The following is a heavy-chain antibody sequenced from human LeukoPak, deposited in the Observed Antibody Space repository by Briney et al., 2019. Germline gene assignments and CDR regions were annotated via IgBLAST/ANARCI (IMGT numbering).Heavy chain of an antibody. Sequence: SETLSLTCTVSGGSISSGGYYWSWIRQHPGKGLEWIGYIYYSRSTYYNPSLKSRVTISVDTSKNQFSLKLSSVTAADTAVYYCARADYDYVWGSYRYYYFDYWGQGTLVTVSS. V-gene: IGHV4-30-4*08. D-gene: IGHD3-16*02. CDR1: GGSISSGGYY. CDR2: IYYSRST. CDR3: ARADYDYVWGSYRYYYFDY. J-gene: IGHJ4*02.